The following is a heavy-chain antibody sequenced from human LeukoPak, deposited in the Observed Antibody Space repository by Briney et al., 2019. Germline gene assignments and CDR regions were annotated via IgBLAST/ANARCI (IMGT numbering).Heavy chain of an antibody. CDR2: ISNDGSNK. V-gene: IGHV3-30-3*01. CDR3: SRGGYGDYNNWFDP. CDR1: GFTFSSYD. Sequence: GGSLRLSCAASGFTFSSYDMHWVRQAPGKGLEWVAVISNDGSNKDYADSVKGRFTISRDNSKNTLYLQMNSLRVEDTAVYYCSRGGYGDYNNWFDPWGQGTLVIVSS. D-gene: IGHD4-17*01. J-gene: IGHJ5*02.